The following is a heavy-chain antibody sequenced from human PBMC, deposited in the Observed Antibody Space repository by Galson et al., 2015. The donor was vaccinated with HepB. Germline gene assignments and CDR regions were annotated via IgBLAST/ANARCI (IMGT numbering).Heavy chain of an antibody. D-gene: IGHD4-23*01. CDR3: ATMTTVVTDEYGMDV. Sequence: SLRLSCAASGFTFSSYGMHWVRQAPGKGLEWVAFIRYDGSNKYYADSVKGRFTISRDNSKNTLYLQMNSLRAEDTAVYYCATMTTVVTDEYGMDVWGQGTTVTVSS. J-gene: IGHJ6*02. CDR1: GFTFSSYG. V-gene: IGHV3-30*02. CDR2: IRYDGSNK.